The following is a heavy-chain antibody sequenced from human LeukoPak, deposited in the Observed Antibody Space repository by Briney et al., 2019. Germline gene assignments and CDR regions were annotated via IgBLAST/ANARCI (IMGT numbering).Heavy chain of an antibody. CDR3: AKDSPPPRGYRYGHDYGGNPPDYFIDY. J-gene: IGHJ4*02. V-gene: IGHV3-30*02. CDR2: IWYDGSNK. CDR1: GFTFSSYG. Sequence: SGGSLRLSCAASGFTFSSYGMHWVRQAPGKGLEWVAVIWYDGSNKYCADSVKGRFTISRDNSKNTLYLQMNSLRAEGTAVFYCAKDSPPPRGYRYGHDYGGNPPDYFIDYWGQGTLVTVSS. D-gene: IGHD5-18*01.